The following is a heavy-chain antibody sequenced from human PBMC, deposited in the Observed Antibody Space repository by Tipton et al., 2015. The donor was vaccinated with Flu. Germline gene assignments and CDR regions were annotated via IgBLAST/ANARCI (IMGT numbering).Heavy chain of an antibody. CDR1: CGSISSYY. CDR3: ARLGTSPSSSYGVDV. J-gene: IGHJ6*02. D-gene: IGHD7-27*01. CDR2: IYDSGST. Sequence: TLSLTCTVSCGSISSYYWIWIRQPPGKGLDCIGNIYDSGSTNYNPSLKSRVTMSVDTSKNQFSLRLSSVTAADTAVYYCARLGTSPSSSYGVDVWGQGPTVTVSS. V-gene: IGHV4-59*08.